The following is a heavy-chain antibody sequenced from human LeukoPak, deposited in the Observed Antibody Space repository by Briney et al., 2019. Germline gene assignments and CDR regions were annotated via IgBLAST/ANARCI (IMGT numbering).Heavy chain of an antibody. J-gene: IGHJ4*02. Sequence: PSETLSLTCTVSGGSISGYYWSWIRQPPGKGLEWIGYIYYSGSTYYNPSLKSRVTISVDTSKNQFSLKLSSVTAADTAVYYCARVPSGSYDLGLVYWGQGTLVTVSS. V-gene: IGHV4-59*08. CDR1: GGSISGYY. D-gene: IGHD1-26*01. CDR3: ARVPSGSYDLGLVY. CDR2: IYYSGST.